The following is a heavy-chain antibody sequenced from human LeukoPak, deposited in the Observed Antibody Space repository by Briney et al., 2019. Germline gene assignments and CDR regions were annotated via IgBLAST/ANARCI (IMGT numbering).Heavy chain of an antibody. D-gene: IGHD1-26*01. Sequence: GESLKISCKGSGYSFATYWIGWVRQMPGKGLEWMGIIYPSDSDTTYSPSFQGQVTISADKSINTAYLHWSSLKAPDTAMYYCARLYGTKIDYWGQGTLVTVSS. CDR2: IYPSDSDT. CDR1: GYSFATYW. V-gene: IGHV5-51*01. J-gene: IGHJ4*02. CDR3: ARLYGTKIDY.